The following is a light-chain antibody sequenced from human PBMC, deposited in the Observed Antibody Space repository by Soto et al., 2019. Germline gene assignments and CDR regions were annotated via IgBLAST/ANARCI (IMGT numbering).Light chain of an antibody. CDR1: QSVSSN. CDR3: QQYNNWPWT. V-gene: IGKV3-15*01. CDR2: GAS. J-gene: IGKJ1*01. Sequence: ELVMTHSPSSLCVSXIGRATPSXXASQSVSSNLAWYQQKPVQAPRLLIYGASTRATGIPARFSGSGSGTEFTLTVSSLQSEDFAVYYCQQYNNWPWTFGQGTKV.